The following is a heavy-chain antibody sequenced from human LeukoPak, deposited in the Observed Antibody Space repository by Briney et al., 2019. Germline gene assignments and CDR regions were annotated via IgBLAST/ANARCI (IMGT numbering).Heavy chain of an antibody. V-gene: IGHV3-66*01. Sequence: GGSLRLSCADSGFTVISNYMSWVRQAPGKGLEWVSVIYSAGSTSYADSVKGRFTISRDNSKKTLYLQMNSLRAEDTAVYYCAGNYYDTSGYVAFDIWGQGTMVTVSS. CDR3: AGNYYDTSGYVAFDI. D-gene: IGHD3-22*01. J-gene: IGHJ3*02. CDR2: IYSAGST. CDR1: GFTVISNY.